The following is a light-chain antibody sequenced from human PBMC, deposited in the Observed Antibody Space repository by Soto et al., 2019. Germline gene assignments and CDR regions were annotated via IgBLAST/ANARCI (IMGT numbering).Light chain of an antibody. CDR2: GAS. CDR3: QQDYNLPLT. CDR1: QSVSSSY. V-gene: IGKV3D-7*01. Sequence: EIVMTQSPATLSLSPGERATLSCRASQSVSSSYLSWYQQKPGQAPRLLIYGASTRATGIPARFSGSGSGTDFTLTISSLKPEDFAVYYCQQDYNLPLTFGGGTKVEIK. J-gene: IGKJ4*01.